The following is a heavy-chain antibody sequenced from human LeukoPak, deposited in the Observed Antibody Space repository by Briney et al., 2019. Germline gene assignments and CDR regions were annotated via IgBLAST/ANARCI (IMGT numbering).Heavy chain of an antibody. D-gene: IGHD2-15*01. CDR3: AREKGYCSGGSCPYYYGMDV. J-gene: IGHJ6*02. CDR1: GGSISSYY. CDR2: IYYSGST. V-gene: IGHV4-59*01. Sequence: SETLSLTCTVSGGSISSYYWSWIRQPPGKGLEWIGYIYYSGSTNYNPSLKSRVTISVDTSKNQFSLKLSSVTAADTAVYYCAREKGYCSGGSCPYYYGMDVWGQGTTVTVSS.